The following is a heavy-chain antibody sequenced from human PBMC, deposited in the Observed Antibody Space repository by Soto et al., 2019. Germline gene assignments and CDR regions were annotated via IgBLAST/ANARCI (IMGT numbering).Heavy chain of an antibody. J-gene: IGHJ6*02. CDR2: INRNGGGT. CDR3: AREVGSNSWSYYYGMDV. V-gene: IGHV1-46*01. CDR1: GYVFTNYF. Sequence: QVQLVQSGAEVKKPGASVKVSCKASGYVFTNYFMHWVRQAPGQGLEWMGIINRNGGGTSYVQKFEGRFTMTRDSATSTVYMDLSSLRSEDTALYFCAREVGSNSWSYYYGMDVWGQVTSVTVSS. D-gene: IGHD6-13*01.